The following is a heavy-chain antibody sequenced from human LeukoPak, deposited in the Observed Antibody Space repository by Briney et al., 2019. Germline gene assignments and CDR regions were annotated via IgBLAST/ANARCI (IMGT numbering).Heavy chain of an antibody. CDR2: INPNSGGT. D-gene: IGHD6-6*01. Sequence: ASVKVSCKASGYTFTGYYMHWVRQAPGQGLGWMGWINPNSGGTNYAQKFQGRVTMTRDTSISTAYMELSRLRSDDTAVYYCARVTYRSSVMGDDYWGQGTLVTVSS. J-gene: IGHJ4*02. CDR3: ARVTYRSSVMGDDY. CDR1: GYTFTGYY. V-gene: IGHV1-2*02.